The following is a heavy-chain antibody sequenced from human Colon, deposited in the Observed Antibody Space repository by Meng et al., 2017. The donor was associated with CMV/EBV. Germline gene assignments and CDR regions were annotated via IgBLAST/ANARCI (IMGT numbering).Heavy chain of an antibody. D-gene: IGHD3-22*01. CDR3: ATVSSGYYLYFQH. CDR1: GYTFTGYY. V-gene: IGHV1-2*02. J-gene: IGHJ1*01. CDR2: INPNSGGT. Sequence: QVQPVQCGAEVKKPGASVKVSCKAAGYTFTGYYMHWVRQAPGQGLEWMGWINPNSGGTNYAQKFQGRVTMTRDTSISTAYMELSRLRSDDTAVYYCATVSSGYYLYFQHWGQGTLVTVSS.